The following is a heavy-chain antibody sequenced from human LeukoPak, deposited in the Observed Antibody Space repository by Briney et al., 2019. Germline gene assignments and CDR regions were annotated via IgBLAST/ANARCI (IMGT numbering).Heavy chain of an antibody. J-gene: IGHJ6*02. CDR3: AKDERYYGMDV. V-gene: IGHV3-30*18. CDR2: ILYDGSNK. Sequence: PGSSLRLSCAASGFTFSSYGMHWVRQAPGKGLEWVAVILYDGSNKYYADSVKGRFTISRDNSKNTLYLQMNSLRAEDTAVYYCAKDERYYGMDVWGQGTTVTVSS. CDR1: GFTFSSYG.